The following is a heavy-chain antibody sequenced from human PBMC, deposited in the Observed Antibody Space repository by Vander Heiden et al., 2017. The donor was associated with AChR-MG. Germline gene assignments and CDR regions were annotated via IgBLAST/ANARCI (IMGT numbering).Heavy chain of an antibody. CDR1: GFPFSSYA. Sequence: EVQLLESGGGLVQPGGSLRLPCAASGFPFSSYAMSWVRRAPGKGLEWVSAIRGSGGSTYYADSVKGRFTISRDNSKNTLYLQMNSLRAEDTAVYYCARSPSLHLGELSPWGQGTLVTVSS. V-gene: IGHV3-23*01. D-gene: IGHD3-16*02. CDR2: IRGSGGST. CDR3: ARSPSLHLGELSP. J-gene: IGHJ4*02.